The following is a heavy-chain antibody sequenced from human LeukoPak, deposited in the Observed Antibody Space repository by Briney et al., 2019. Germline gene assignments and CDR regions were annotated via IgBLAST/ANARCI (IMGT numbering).Heavy chain of an antibody. CDR3: AREDVVLVDAVRYYYYGMDV. Sequence: ASVKVSCKASGYNFISYYMHWVRQAPGQGVEWMGIINPSGGSTSYAQKFQDRVTMTRDTSTSTVYMELSSLKSEDTAVYYCAREDVVLVDAVRYYYYGMDVWGQGTTVTVSS. V-gene: IGHV1-46*01. D-gene: IGHD2-8*01. CDR2: INPSGGST. CDR1: GYNFISYY. J-gene: IGHJ6*02.